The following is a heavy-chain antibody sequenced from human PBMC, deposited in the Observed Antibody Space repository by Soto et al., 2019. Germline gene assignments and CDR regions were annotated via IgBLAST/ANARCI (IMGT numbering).Heavy chain of an antibody. V-gene: IGHV3-23*01. CDR3: TKASSDRHLMDV. Sequence: EVQLLESGGGLVQPGGSLRLSCAASGFTFSNFVMRWVRQTPGKGLEWVSTITETGGDTYYTDSVKGRFTVSRDNSKNTLYLQMTSLRAEDTALYYCTKASSDRHLMDVWGQGTTVTVSS. J-gene: IGHJ6*02. CDR2: ITETGGDT. CDR1: GFTFSNFV.